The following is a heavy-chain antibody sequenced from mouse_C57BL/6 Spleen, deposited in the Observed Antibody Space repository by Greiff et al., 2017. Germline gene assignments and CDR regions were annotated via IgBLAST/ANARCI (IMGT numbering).Heavy chain of an antibody. Sequence: VKVVESGAELVKPGASVKMSCKASGYTFTTYPIEWMKQNHGKSLEWIGNFHPYNDDTKYNEKFKGKATLTVEKSSSTVYLELSRLTSDDSAVYYCARKNYDYGGAWFAYWGQGTLVTVSA. CDR3: ARKNYDYGGAWFAY. V-gene: IGHV1-47*01. J-gene: IGHJ3*01. CDR1: GYTFTTYP. D-gene: IGHD2-4*01. CDR2: FHPYNDDT.